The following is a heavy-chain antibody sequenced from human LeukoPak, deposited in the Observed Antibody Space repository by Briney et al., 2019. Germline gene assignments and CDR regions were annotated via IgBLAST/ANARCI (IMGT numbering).Heavy chain of an antibody. Sequence: PGGSLRLSCAASGFTFSSDGMNWVRQAPGKGLEWVSYIADDSTATYYPDSVKGRFTISRDNSKNTLSLLMNSLRAEDTAVYYCARGSFGTHWYFDLWGRGTLVTVSS. V-gene: IGHV3-23*01. J-gene: IGHJ2*01. CDR3: ARGSFGTHWYFDL. CDR1: GFTFSSDG. CDR2: IADDSTAT. D-gene: IGHD3-10*01.